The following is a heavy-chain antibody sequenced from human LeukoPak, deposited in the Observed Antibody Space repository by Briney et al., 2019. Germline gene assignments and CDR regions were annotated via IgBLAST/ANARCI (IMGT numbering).Heavy chain of an antibody. CDR2: IYYNGNT. CDR1: GGSMSRYY. Sequence: PSETLSLTCTVSGGSMSRYYWSWIGQPPGKGLEGIGYIYYNGNTNYNPSLESRVTISVDTSKNQFSLNLNSVTPADTAVHYCARLEGKVAASNCFDPWGQGTLVTVSS. D-gene: IGHD2-15*01. V-gene: IGHV4-59*08. CDR3: ARLEGKVAASNCFDP. J-gene: IGHJ5*02.